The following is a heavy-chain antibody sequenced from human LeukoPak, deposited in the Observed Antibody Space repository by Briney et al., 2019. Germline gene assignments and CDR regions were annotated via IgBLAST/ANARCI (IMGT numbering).Heavy chain of an antibody. CDR3: ARDLGNTGWYTFDY. Sequence: SQTLSLTCDIFGDSVSSNNGAWNWIRQSPSKGLEWLGRTYYRSEWYNDYAGSLNGRITISPDTSKNQFSLHLNSVTPEDTAVYYCARDLGNTGWYTFDYWGQGILVTVSS. CDR2: TYYRSEWYN. CDR1: GDSVSSNNGA. J-gene: IGHJ4*02. V-gene: IGHV6-1*01. D-gene: IGHD6-19*01.